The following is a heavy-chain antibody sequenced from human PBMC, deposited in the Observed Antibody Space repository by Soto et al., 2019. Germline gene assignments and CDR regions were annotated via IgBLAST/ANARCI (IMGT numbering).Heavy chain of an antibody. J-gene: IGHJ4*02. CDR1: GFTFSSYW. CDR3: ARVPQFDY. CDR2: IKQDGSEK. Sequence: GESLKISCAASGFTFSSYWMSWVRQAPGKGLEWVASIKQDGSEKYYVDSVKGRFTISRDNAKNSLYLEMNSLRAEDTAVYYCARVPQFDYWGQGTLVTVSS. V-gene: IGHV3-7*01.